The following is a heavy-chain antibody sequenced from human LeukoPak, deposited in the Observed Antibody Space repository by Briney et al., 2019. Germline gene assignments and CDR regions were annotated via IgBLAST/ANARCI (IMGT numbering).Heavy chain of an antibody. D-gene: IGHD4-23*01. Sequence: ASVKVSCKASGYIFTDYYMHWVRQAPGQGLEWMGWINPNSGGTNYAQKFQGRVTMTKDTSISTVYMELSRLRSDDTAVYYYARDEGMTTVVTQGFDYWGQGTLVTVSS. CDR2: INPNSGGT. J-gene: IGHJ4*02. CDR1: GYIFTDYY. V-gene: IGHV1-2*02. CDR3: ARDEGMTTVVTQGFDY.